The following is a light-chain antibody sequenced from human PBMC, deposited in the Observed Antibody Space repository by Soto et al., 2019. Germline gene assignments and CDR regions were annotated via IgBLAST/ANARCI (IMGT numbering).Light chain of an antibody. CDR1: QSVSSN. J-gene: IGKJ1*01. CDR2: GAS. CDR3: QQYDSIPPWT. Sequence: EIVMTQSQATLSVSPVERATLSCRPSQSVSSNLAWYQQKPGQAPRLLIYGASSRATGIPDRFSGSGSGTDFTLTISRLEPEDFAVYYCQQYDSIPPWTFGQGTKVDIK. V-gene: IGKV3-20*01.